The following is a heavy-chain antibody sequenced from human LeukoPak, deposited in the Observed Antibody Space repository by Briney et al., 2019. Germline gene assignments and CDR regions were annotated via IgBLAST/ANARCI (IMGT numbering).Heavy chain of an antibody. Sequence: PSQTLSLTCTVSGGSISSGGYYWSWIRQHPGKGLEWIGYIYYSGSTYYNPSLKSRVTILVDTSKNQFSLKLSSVTAADTAVYYCATFGYSSSSRFDYWGQGTLVTVAS. CDR3: ATFGYSSSSRFDY. CDR1: GGSISSGGYY. V-gene: IGHV4-31*03. D-gene: IGHD6-6*01. J-gene: IGHJ4*02. CDR2: IYYSGST.